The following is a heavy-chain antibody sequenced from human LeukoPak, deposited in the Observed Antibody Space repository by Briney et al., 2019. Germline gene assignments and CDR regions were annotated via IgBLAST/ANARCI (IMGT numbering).Heavy chain of an antibody. D-gene: IGHD3-22*01. Sequence: GGSLRLSCAASGFTFSSYAMSWVRQAPGRGLEWVSTFSGSGGSTYYADSVKGRFTISRDNSKNTLYLQMNSLRAEDTAVYYCAKDRSGSGYIRYDAFDIWGQGTMVTVSS. CDR1: GFTFSSYA. J-gene: IGHJ3*02. CDR2: FSGSGGST. V-gene: IGHV3-23*01. CDR3: AKDRSGSGYIRYDAFDI.